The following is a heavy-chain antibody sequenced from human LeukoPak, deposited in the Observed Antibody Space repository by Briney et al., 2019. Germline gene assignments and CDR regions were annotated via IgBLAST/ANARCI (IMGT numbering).Heavy chain of an antibody. CDR2: FDPEDGET. V-gene: IGHV1-24*01. J-gene: IGHJ4*02. CDR3: ARTNLDCKNGVCYDY. D-gene: IGHD2-8*01. Sequence: ASVKVSCKVSGYTLTELSMHWVRQAPGKGLEWMGGFDPEDGETIYAQKFQGRVTVTTDTSTSTAYMELRSLKSDDTAVYYCARTNLDCKNGVCYDYWGQGTLVTVSS. CDR1: GYTLTELS.